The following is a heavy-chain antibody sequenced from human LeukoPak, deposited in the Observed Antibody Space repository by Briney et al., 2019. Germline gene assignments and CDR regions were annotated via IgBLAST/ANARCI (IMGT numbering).Heavy chain of an antibody. Sequence: GGSLRLSCAASGFALSSHWMTWVRQVPGRGPEWVANVNRDGSVTYYLDSVKGRFTISKDNAKNSLYLQMNSLRAEDTALYHCARNNGMDVWGQGTTVIVSS. J-gene: IGHJ6*02. V-gene: IGHV3-7*03. CDR3: ARNNGMDV. CDR2: VNRDGSVT. CDR1: GFALSSHW.